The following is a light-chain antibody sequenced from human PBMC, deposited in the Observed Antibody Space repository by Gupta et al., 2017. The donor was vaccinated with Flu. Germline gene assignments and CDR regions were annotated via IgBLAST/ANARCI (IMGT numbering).Light chain of an antibody. CDR1: QSVSTY. CDR3: QQRSDLPMYT. CDR2: DTS. J-gene: IGKJ2*01. V-gene: IGKV3-11*01. Sequence: EIVLTQSPATLSLSPGERAILSCRASQSVSTYLAWYQQKPGQAPRLLMYDTSKRVAGIPARFSGSGLGKDLTLTISTREQEDFAVYYCQQRSDLPMYTFGQGTMIEIK.